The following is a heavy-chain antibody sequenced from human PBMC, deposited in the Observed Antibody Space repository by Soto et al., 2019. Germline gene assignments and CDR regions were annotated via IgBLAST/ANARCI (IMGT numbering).Heavy chain of an antibody. CDR2: IYYSGST. V-gene: IGHV4-59*04. J-gene: IGHJ6*02. Sequence: SETLSLTCTVSGGSISSYYWSWIRQPPGKGLEWIGYIYYSGSTYYNPSLKSRVTISVDTSKNQFSLKLSSVTAADTAVYYCGSATLAVAGTLSYYYYYYGMDVWGQGTTVTVSS. CDR3: GSATLAVAGTLSYYYYYYGMDV. CDR1: GGSISSYY. D-gene: IGHD6-19*01.